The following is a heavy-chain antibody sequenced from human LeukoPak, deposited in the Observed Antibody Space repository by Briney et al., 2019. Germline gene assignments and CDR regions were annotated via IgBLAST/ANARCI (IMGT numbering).Heavy chain of an antibody. CDR1: GLTFSNYW. CDR2: IKEDGSEK. V-gene: IGHV3-7*03. Sequence: GGSLRLSCAASGLTFSNYWMTWVRQAPGKGLEWVAGIKEDGSEKYYVDSVKGRFTISRDNAKNSLFLQMDSLRSEDTAVYYCVKNSGWYRLDCWGQGTLVTVSS. CDR3: VKNSGWYRLDC. J-gene: IGHJ4*02. D-gene: IGHD6-13*01.